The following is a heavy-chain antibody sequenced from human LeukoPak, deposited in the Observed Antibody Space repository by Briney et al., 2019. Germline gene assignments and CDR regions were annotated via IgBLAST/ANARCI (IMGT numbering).Heavy chain of an antibody. D-gene: IGHD2-2*01. J-gene: IGHJ4*02. CDR3: AEVPAANY. CDR1: GFIFSSYG. Sequence: QTGGSLRLSCAASGFIFSSYGMHWVRQAPGKGLEWVAFIRYDGSNKYYADSVKGRFTISRDNSKNTLYLQMNSLRAEDTAVYYCAEVPAANYWGQGTLVTVSS. CDR2: IRYDGSNK. V-gene: IGHV3-30*02.